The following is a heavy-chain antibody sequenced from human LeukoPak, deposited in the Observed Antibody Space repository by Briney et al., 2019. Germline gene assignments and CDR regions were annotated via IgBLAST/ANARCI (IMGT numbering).Heavy chain of an antibody. CDR3: ARLPMGSSGWYYFDY. V-gene: IGHV5-51*01. J-gene: IGHJ4*02. CDR2: IYPSDSDT. Sequence: GESLKISCKGSGYSFTSYWIGWVRQMPGKGLEWMGIIYPSDSDTRYSPSFQGQVTISADKSISTAYLQWSSLKASDTAMYYCARLPMGSSGWYYFDYWGQGTLVTVSS. D-gene: IGHD6-19*01. CDR1: GYSFTSYW.